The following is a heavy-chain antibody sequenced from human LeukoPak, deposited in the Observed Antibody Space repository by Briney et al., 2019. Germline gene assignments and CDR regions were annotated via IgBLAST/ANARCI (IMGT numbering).Heavy chain of an antibody. V-gene: IGHV4-59*01. Sequence: SETLSLTCTVSGGSISSYYWSWIRQPPGKGLEWIGYIYYSGSTNYNSSLKSRVTISVDTSKNQFSLKLSSVTAADTAVYYCAREGGGYSYGYYYYYYMDVWGKGTTVTVSS. CDR3: AREGGGYSYGYYYYYYMDV. CDR1: GGSISSYY. D-gene: IGHD5-18*01. CDR2: IYYSGST. J-gene: IGHJ6*03.